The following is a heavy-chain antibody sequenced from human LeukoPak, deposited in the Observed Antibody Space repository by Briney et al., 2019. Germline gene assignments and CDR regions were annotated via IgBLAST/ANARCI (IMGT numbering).Heavy chain of an antibody. D-gene: IGHD3-3*01. CDR1: GFTFSDYY. J-gene: IGHJ4*02. CDR3: ARDRGFGVVTPIDC. V-gene: IGHV3-11*01. CDR2: ISSSGSTV. Sequence: GGSLRLSCAASGFTFSDYYMSWIRQAPGKGLEWVSYISSSGSTVYYADSVKGRFTMSRDNAKNSLLLEMNSLRVEDTAVYYCARDRGFGVVTPIDCWGQGTLVIVSS.